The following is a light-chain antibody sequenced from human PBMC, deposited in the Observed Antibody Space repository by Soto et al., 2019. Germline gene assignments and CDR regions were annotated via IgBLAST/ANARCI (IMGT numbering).Light chain of an antibody. Sequence: LTQPASVSGSPGQSITISCTGTSSDVGGYNYVSWYQQHPGKAPKLMIYEVSNRPSGVSNRFSGSKSDNTASLTISGLQAEDEADYYCSSYRRSSTLVFGSGTKVTVL. CDR3: SSYRRSSTLV. V-gene: IGLV2-14*01. CDR2: EVS. CDR1: SSDVGGYNY. J-gene: IGLJ1*01.